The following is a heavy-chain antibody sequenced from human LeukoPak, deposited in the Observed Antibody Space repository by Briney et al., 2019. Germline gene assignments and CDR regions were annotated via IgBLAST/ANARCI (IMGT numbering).Heavy chain of an antibody. J-gene: IGHJ4*02. D-gene: IGHD6-25*01. CDR3: VRLGSHGGVAALDY. Sequence: GGSLRLSCAASGFTFSSYWMHWVRHAPGKGLVWVSRINSDGSSTSYADSVKGRFTISRDNAKNTLYLQMNSLRAEDTAVYYCVRLGSHGGVAALDYWGQGTLVTVSS. V-gene: IGHV3-74*01. CDR2: INSDGSST. CDR1: GFTFSSYW.